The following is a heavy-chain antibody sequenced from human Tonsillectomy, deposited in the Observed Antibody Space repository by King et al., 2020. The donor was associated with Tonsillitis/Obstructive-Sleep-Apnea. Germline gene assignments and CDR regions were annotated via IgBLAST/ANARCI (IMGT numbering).Heavy chain of an antibody. D-gene: IGHD4-23*01. CDR2: ISSSSRYT. Sequence: VQLVESGGGLVKPGGSLRLSCAASGFTFSDYYMSWIRQAPGKGLEWVSYISSSSRYTNYADSVKGRFTISRDNAKNSLYLQMNRLRAEDTAVYYCARELETVVGYYYYMDVWGKGTTVTVSS. V-gene: IGHV3-11*05. J-gene: IGHJ6*03. CDR1: GFTFSDYY. CDR3: ARELETVVGYYYYMDV.